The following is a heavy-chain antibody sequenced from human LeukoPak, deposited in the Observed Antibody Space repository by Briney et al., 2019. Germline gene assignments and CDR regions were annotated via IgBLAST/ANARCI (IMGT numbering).Heavy chain of an antibody. V-gene: IGHV4-59*01. CDR1: GGSISSYY. CDR2: IYYSGST. D-gene: IGHD5-18*01. Sequence: PSETLSLTCNVSGGSISSYYWSWIRQPPGNGLEWIGYIYYSGSTNYNPSLKSRVTISVDTSKNQLSLKLSSVAAADTAVYYCARVLVRYNYGFPYYCGMDVWGKGTTVTVSS. J-gene: IGHJ6*04. CDR3: ARVLVRYNYGFPYYCGMDV.